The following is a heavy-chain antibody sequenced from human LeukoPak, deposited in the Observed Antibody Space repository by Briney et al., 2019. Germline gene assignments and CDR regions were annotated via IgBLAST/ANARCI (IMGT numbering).Heavy chain of an antibody. D-gene: IGHD6-19*01. J-gene: IGHJ3*02. CDR1: GFTFDDYA. CDR3: AKDTSSGWYGVGAFDI. Sequence: PPGRSLRLSCAASGFTFDDYAMHWVRQAPGKGLEWVSGISWNSGSIGYADSVKGRFTISRDNAKNSLYLQMNSLRAEDTALYYCAKDTSSGWYGVGAFDIWGQGAMVTVSS. V-gene: IGHV3-9*01. CDR2: ISWNSGSI.